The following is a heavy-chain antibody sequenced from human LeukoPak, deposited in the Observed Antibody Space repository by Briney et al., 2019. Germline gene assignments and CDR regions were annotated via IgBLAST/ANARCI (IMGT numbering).Heavy chain of an antibody. CDR2: IWYDGSNK. CDR3: ARDPGYYGMDV. V-gene: IGHV3-33*08. J-gene: IGHJ6*02. CDR1: GFTFSSYS. Sequence: GGSLRLSCAASGFTFSSYSMNWVRQAPGKGLEWVAVIWYDGSNKYYADSVKGRFTISRDNSKNTLYLQMNSLRAEDTAVYYCARDPGYYGMDVWGQGTTVTVSS.